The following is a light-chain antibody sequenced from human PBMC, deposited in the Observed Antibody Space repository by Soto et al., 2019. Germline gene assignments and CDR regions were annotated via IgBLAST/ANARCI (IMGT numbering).Light chain of an antibody. CDR1: QSVSSN. V-gene: IGKV3-15*01. CDR2: GAS. J-gene: IGKJ2*01. Sequence: EIVMTQSPATLSVSPGERATLSCRASQSVSSNLAWYPQKPGQAPRLLIYGASTRATGIPARFSGSGSGTEFTHTISRLQSEDFAVYYCQQYNNWPPRYTFGQGTKLEIK. CDR3: QQYNNWPPRYT.